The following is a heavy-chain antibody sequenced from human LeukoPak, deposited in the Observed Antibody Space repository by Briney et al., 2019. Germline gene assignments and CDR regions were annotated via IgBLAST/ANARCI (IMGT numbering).Heavy chain of an antibody. J-gene: IGHJ4*02. CDR3: ASAADCSGGSCYPSGFDY. CDR2: ISSSGSTI. D-gene: IGHD2-15*01. Sequence: GGSLRLSCAASGFTFSDYYMSWIRQAPGKGLEWVSYISSSGSTIYYADSVKGRFTISRDNAKNSLYLQMNSLRAEDTAVYYCASAADCSGGSCYPSGFDYWGQGTLVTVSS. CDR1: GFTFSDYY. V-gene: IGHV3-11*01.